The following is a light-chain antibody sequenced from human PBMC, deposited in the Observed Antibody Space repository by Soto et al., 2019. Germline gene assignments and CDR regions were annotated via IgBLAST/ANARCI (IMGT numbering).Light chain of an antibody. J-gene: IGLJ1*01. CDR3: CSYAGSSTYF. CDR2: EGS. CDR1: SSDVGSYNL. Sequence: QSVLTQPASVSGSPGQPITISCTGTSSDVGSYNLVSWYQQHPGKAPKLMIYEGSKRPSGVSNRFSGSKFGNTAPLTISGLQAEDEADYYCCSYAGSSTYFFGTGTKVTVL. V-gene: IGLV2-23*01.